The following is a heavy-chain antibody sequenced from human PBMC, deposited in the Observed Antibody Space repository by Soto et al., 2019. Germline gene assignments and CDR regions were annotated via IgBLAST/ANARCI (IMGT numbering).Heavy chain of an antibody. V-gene: IGHV1-18*04. CDR3: ARHMIDPEEILALLADGVP. J-gene: IGHJ2*01. D-gene: IGHD3-22*01. CDR1: GCTMSRHT. Sequence: APEQLACTSSGCTMSRHTISWVRQAPGQGPEWMGGISAYNGNTRYSEKFQDRVIVTTDTSTSTAYMELRGLRSDDTAVYYCARHMIDPEEILALLADGVPWGR. CDR2: ISAYNGNT.